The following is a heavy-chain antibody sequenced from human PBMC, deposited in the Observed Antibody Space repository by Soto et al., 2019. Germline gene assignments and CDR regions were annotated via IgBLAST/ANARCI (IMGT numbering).Heavy chain of an antibody. CDR3: ARLHRRGLNADY. V-gene: IGHV4-39*01. Sequence: QLQLQESGPGLVKPSETLSLTCTVSGGSINSSSSYWAWIRQPPGQGLEWIGSIYYSGNSYSNPSLRSRITMSVDTSKNQFSLKLNSVTAADTAVYYCARLHRRGLNADYWGQGALVTVSS. D-gene: IGHD6-19*01. J-gene: IGHJ4*02. CDR2: IYYSGNS. CDR1: GGSINSSSSY.